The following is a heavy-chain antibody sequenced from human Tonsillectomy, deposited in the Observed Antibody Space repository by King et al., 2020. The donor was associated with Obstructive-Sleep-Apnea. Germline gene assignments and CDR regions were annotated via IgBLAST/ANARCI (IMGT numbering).Heavy chain of an antibody. CDR2: ISSSSSTI. CDR1: GFTFSSYS. J-gene: IGHJ4*02. CDR3: ARDWGYYDSSCYYSGVEDY. V-gene: IGHV3-48*04. Sequence: VQLVESGGGLVQPGGSLRLSCAASGFTFSSYSMNWVRQAPGKGLEWVSYISSSSSTIYYADSVKGRFTNSRDNAKNSLYLQMNSLRAEDTAVYYCARDWGYYDSSCYYSGVEDYWGQGTLVTVSS. D-gene: IGHD3-22*01.